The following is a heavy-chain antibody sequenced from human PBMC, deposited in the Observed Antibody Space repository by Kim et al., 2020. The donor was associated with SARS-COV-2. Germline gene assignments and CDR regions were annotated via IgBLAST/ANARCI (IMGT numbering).Heavy chain of an antibody. CDR1: GGSISGSLSGSF. D-gene: IGHD3-16*01. V-gene: IGHV4-34*01. J-gene: IGHJ3*02. CDR2: FSINGST. CDR3: AKVSGDSTGGGAFDI. Sequence: SETLSLTCAVSGGSISGSLSGSFWSWIRQPPGKRLERIEEFSINGSTNYHPSLSRRVTISVDTSKNQLSLNMRSMSAADTAMYYCAKVSGDSTGGGAFDIWGQGMIGTVSS.